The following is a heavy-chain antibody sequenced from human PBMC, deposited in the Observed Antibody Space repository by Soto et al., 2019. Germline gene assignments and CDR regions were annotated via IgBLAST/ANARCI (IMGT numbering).Heavy chain of an antibody. J-gene: IGHJ4*02. Sequence: SETLSLTCAVSGASVTSDDYYWSWIRQPPGKGLEWIGYIYHSGSTYYNPSLKSRVSISIDTSQNQFSLKLTSLTAADTAVYYCARDPIFYYASSGYGGSYFDYWGQGSRVTAPQ. CDR2: IYHSGST. CDR3: ARDPIFYYASSGYGGSYFDY. V-gene: IGHV4-30-4*01. CDR1: GASVTSDDYY. D-gene: IGHD3-22*01.